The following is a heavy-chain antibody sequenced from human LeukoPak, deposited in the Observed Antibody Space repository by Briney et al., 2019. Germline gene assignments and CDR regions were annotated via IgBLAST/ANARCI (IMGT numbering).Heavy chain of an antibody. CDR1: GGSFSGYC. V-gene: IGHV4-34*01. J-gene: IGHJ4*02. D-gene: IGHD3-10*01. CDR2: INHSVRT. Sequence: SETLSLTCAVYGGSFSGYCWSWIRQPPGKGLGWIGEINHSVRTNYNPSLKTRVTISVDTSNNQFSLRLSCVTVADTALFYCAKYTGRSQRITMVRGVLRFDYWGQGTLVTVST. CDR3: AKYTGRSQRITMVRGVLRFDY.